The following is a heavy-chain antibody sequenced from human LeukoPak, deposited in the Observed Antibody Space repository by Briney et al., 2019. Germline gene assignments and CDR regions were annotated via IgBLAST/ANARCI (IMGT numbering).Heavy chain of an antibody. CDR2: IIPIFGTA. CDR3: ASEDADYYDSSGYYYRAFDI. V-gene: IGHV1-69*05. D-gene: IGHD3-22*01. CDR1: GGTFSSYA. Sequence: GSSVKVSCKASGGTFSSYAISWVRQAPGQGLEWMGGIIPIFGTANYAQKFQGRVTITTDESTSTAYMELSSLRSEDTAVYYCASEDADYYDSSGYYYRAFDIWGQETMVTVSS. J-gene: IGHJ3*02.